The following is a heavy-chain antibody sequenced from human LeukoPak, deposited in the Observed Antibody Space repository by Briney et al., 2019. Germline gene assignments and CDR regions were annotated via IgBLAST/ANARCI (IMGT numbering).Heavy chain of an antibody. V-gene: IGHV3-53*01. CDR2: IYSGGST. CDR1: GFTVSSNY. Sequence: GGSLRLSCAASGFTVSSNYMSWVRQAPGKGLEWVSVIYSGGSTYDADSVKGRFTISRDNSKNTLYLQMNSLRAEDTAVYYCARSYCSGGSCYSGEDAFDIWGQGTMVTVSS. J-gene: IGHJ3*02. D-gene: IGHD2-15*01. CDR3: ARSYCSGGSCYSGEDAFDI.